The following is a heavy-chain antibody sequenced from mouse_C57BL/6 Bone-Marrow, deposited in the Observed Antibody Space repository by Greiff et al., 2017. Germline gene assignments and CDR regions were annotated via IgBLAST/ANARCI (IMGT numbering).Heavy chain of an antibody. J-gene: IGHJ2*01. V-gene: IGHV14-4*01. CDR3: TTIYYYGSSPLDY. D-gene: IGHD1-1*01. CDR1: GFNIKDDY. Sequence: PLQQSGAELVRPGASVKLSCTASGFNIKDDYMHWVKQRPEQGLEWIGWIDPENGDTEYASKFQGKATITADTSSNTAYLQLSSLTSEDTAVYYCTTIYYYGSSPLDYWGQGTTLTVSS. CDR2: IDPENGDT.